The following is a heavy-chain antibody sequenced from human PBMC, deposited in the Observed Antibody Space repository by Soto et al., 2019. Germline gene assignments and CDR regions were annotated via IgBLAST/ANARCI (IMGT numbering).Heavy chain of an antibody. V-gene: IGHV5-51*01. D-gene: IGHD2-2*01. J-gene: IGHJ5*02. CDR2: IYPGDSDT. CDR3: ARALGYCISTSCYAAYNWFDP. CDR1: GYSFTSYW. Sequence: GESLKISCKGSGYSFTSYWIGWVRQMPGKGLEWMGIIYPGDSDTRYSPSFQGQVTISADKSISTAYLQWSSLKASDTAMYYCARALGYCISTSCYAAYNWFDPWGQGTLVTVSS.